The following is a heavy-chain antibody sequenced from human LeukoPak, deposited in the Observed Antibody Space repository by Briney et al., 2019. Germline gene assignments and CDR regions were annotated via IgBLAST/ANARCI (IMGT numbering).Heavy chain of an antibody. Sequence: ASVKVSCKASGYTFTSYGISWVRQAPGQGLEWMGWISAYNGNTNYAQKLQGRVTMTTDTSTSTAYMELRSLRSDDTAVYYCARLYNSGYYYYGMDVWGQGTRSPSP. D-gene: IGHD3-22*01. CDR1: GYTFTSYG. CDR2: ISAYNGNT. CDR3: ARLYNSGYYYYGMDV. J-gene: IGHJ6*02. V-gene: IGHV1-18*01.